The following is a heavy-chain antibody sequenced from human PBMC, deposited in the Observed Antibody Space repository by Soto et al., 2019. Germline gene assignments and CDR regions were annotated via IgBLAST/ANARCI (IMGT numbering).Heavy chain of an antibody. J-gene: IGHJ4*02. CDR1: GYTFTSYY. CDR2: INPSGGDI. V-gene: IGHV1-46*03. CDR3: GRDGGYQRFDF. Sequence: QVQLVLFGAEVKKPGASVKVSCKASGYTFTSYYIHCVRQAPGQGLEWMGIINPSGGDITYAQKFQGRVTMTRDTSTSTVYMELSSLRSEDTAVYYCGRDGGYQRFDFWGQGALVTVSS. D-gene: IGHD2-2*01.